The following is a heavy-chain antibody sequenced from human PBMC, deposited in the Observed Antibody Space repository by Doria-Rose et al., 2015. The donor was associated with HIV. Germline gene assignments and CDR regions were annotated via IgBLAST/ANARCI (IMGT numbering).Heavy chain of an antibody. J-gene: IGHJ4*02. CDR2: IFYTGST. Sequence: QVQLQESGPGLVKPSETLSLTCSVPGGSISHYYWSWIRQPPGKGLEYIGDIFYTGSTNYSPSLKSRVSISIDTFKNKFSLRLSSVTAADTAAYYCARVLSGTYDYWGQGTLVTVSS. CDR1: GGSISHYY. D-gene: IGHD1-26*01. CDR3: ARVLSGTYDY. V-gene: IGHV4-59*01.